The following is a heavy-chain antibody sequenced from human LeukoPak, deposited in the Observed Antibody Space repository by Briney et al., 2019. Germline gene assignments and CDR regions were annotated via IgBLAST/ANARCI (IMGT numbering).Heavy chain of an antibody. Sequence: ASVKVSCKASGYTFTGYYMHWVRQAPGPGLEWKGWINPNSGGTNDAQKFQGWVTMTRDTSISTAYMELSRLRSDDTAVYYCARAIGDTIWFDPWGQGTLVTVSS. V-gene: IGHV1-2*04. J-gene: IGHJ5*02. CDR3: ARAIGDTIWFDP. CDR1: GYTFTGYY. CDR2: INPNSGGT. D-gene: IGHD2-21*01.